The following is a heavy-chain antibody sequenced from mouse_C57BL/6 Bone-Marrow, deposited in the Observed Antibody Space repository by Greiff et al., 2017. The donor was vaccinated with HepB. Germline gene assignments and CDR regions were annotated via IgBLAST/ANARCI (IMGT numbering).Heavy chain of an antibody. D-gene: IGHD2-1*01. V-gene: IGHV5-9*01. CDR2: ISGGGGNT. CDR3: ARQGIYYGNYFYAMDY. CDR1: GFTFSSYT. J-gene: IGHJ4*01. Sequence: EVMLVESGGGLVKPGGSLKLSCAASGFTFSSYTMSWVRQTPEKRLEWVATISGGGGNTYYPDSVKGRFTISRDNAKNTLYLQMSSLRSEDTALYYCARQGIYYGNYFYAMDYWGQGTSVTVSS.